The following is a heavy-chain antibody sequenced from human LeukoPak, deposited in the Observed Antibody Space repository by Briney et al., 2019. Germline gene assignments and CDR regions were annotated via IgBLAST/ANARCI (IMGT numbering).Heavy chain of an antibody. D-gene: IGHD6-19*01. V-gene: IGHV1-8*01. J-gene: IGHJ4*02. CDR3: SRGVGAVGDY. CDR1: GYTFTGYD. Sequence: ASVKVSCKASGYTFTGYDINWVRQATGQGPEWMGWMSPKNKNAAYAQKFQGRVTMTSDTSISTAYMELSSLRSEDTAVYYCSRGVGAVGDYWGQGTLVTVSS. CDR2: MSPKNKNA.